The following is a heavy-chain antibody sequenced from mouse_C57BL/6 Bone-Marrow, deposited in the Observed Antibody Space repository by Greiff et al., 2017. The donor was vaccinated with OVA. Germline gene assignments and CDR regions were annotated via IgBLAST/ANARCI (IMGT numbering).Heavy chain of an antibody. D-gene: IGHD2-2*01. CDR3: ARNGIYYGYDGFAY. CDR1: GFSLTSYG. V-gene: IGHV2-2*01. J-gene: IGHJ3*01. Sequence: VQLQESGPGLVQPSQSLSITCTVSGFSLTSYGVHWVRQSPGKGLEWLGVIWSGGSTDYNAAFISRLSISKDNSKSQVFFKMNSLQADDTAIYYCARNGIYYGYDGFAYWGQGTLVTVSA. CDR2: IWSGGST.